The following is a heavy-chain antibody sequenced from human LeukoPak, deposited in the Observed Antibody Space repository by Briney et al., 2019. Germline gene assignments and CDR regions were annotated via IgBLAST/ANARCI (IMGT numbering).Heavy chain of an antibody. CDR2: ISAYNGNT. D-gene: IGHD1-26*01. CDR1: GYTFTSYD. V-gene: IGHV1-18*01. CDR3: ARDRATDAFDI. Sequence: ASVKVSCKASGYTFTSYDINWVRQATGQGLEWMGWISAYNGNTNYAQKVQGRVTLTTDTSTSTAYMELRTLRSDDTAVYYCARDRATDAFDIWGQGTMVTVSS. J-gene: IGHJ3*02.